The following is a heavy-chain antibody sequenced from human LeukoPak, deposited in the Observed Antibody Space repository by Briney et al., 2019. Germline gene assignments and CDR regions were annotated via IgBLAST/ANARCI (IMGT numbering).Heavy chain of an antibody. CDR3: AKDRVERLGSAFDI. J-gene: IGHJ3*02. CDR1: GFTFSSYG. Sequence: GGSLRLSCAASGFTFSSYGMHWVRQAPGKGLEWVAFIRYDGSNKYYADSVKGRFTVSRDNSKNTLYLQMNSLRAEDTTVYYCAKDRVERLGSAFDIWGQGTMVTVSS. D-gene: IGHD1-1*01. CDR2: IRYDGSNK. V-gene: IGHV3-30*02.